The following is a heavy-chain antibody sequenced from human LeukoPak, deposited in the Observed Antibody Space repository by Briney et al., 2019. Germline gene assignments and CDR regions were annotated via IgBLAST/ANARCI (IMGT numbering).Heavy chain of an antibody. Sequence: GGSLRLSCAASGFTFSSYSMNWVRQAPGKGLEWVSSISSSSSYIYYADSVKGRFTISRDNAKNSLYLQMNSLRAEDTAVYYCARGVSGSYLLYYYYGMDVWGQGTTVTVSS. CDR2: ISSSSSYI. J-gene: IGHJ6*02. CDR1: GFTFSSYS. D-gene: IGHD1-26*01. V-gene: IGHV3-21*01. CDR3: ARGVSGSYLLYYYYGMDV.